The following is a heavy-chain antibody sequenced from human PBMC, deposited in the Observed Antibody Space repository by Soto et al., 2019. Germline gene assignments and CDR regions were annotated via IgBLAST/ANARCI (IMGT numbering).Heavy chain of an antibody. J-gene: IGHJ4*02. CDR1: GGSISSSSYY. V-gene: IGHV4-39*01. CDR3: ARLGYSGSAYYFDS. Sequence: SETLSLTCTVSGGSISSSSYYWGWIRQPPGKGLEWIGSIYYSGSTYYNPSLKSRVTISVDTSKNQFSLKLSSVTAADTAVYYCARLGYSGSAYYFDSWGQGTVVTVSS. D-gene: IGHD1-26*01. CDR2: IYYSGST.